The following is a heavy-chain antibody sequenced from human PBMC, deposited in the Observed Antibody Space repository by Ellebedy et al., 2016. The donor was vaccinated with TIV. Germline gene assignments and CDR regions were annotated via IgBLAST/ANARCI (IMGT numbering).Heavy chain of an antibody. D-gene: IGHD5-18*01. J-gene: IGHJ4*02. V-gene: IGHV1-46*01. CDR3: ARHRDTALSF. CDR1: GYTFSSYW. CDR2: INPSASST. Sequence: AASVKVSCKASGYTFSSYWIHWVRQAPGQGLEWMGIINPSASSTSYAQKFQDRVIMTWDTSTSTVYLELSSLRSEDTAIYYCARHRDTALSFWGQGTLVTVSS.